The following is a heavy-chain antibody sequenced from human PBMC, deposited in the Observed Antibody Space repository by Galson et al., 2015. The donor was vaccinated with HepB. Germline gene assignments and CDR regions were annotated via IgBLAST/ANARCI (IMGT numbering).Heavy chain of an antibody. J-gene: IGHJ4*02. V-gene: IGHV3-66*01. CDR2: IYSDATT. CDR1: GFTVSSNY. D-gene: IGHD6-6*01. Sequence: SLRLSCAASGFTVSSNYISWVRQAPGKGLEWVSVIYSDATTYYADSVKGRFTISRDNSKNTLYLQMNSLRAEDTAVYYCARDLWSSSSEYYFDYWGQGTLVTVSS. CDR3: ARDLWSSSSEYYFDY.